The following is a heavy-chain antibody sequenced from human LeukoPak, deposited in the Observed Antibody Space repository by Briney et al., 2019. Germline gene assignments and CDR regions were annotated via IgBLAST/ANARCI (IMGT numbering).Heavy chain of an antibody. J-gene: IGHJ4*02. CDR2: FDPEDGET. CDR3: ATTGYYDILTGYRAFDY. D-gene: IGHD3-9*01. CDR1: GYTLTELS. V-gene: IGHV1-24*01. Sequence: ASVTVSCKVSGYTLTELSMHWVRQAPGKGLEWMGGFDPEDGETIYAQKFQGRVTMTEDTSTDTAYMELSSLRSEDTAVYYCATTGYYDILTGYRAFDYWGQGTLVTVSS.